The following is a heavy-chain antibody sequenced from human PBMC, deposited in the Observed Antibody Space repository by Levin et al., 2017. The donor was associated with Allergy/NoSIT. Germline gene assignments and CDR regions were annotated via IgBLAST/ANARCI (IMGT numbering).Heavy chain of an antibody. V-gene: IGHV4-59*01. CDR2: ISYSGIT. J-gene: IGHJ4*02. D-gene: IGHD3-10*01. CDR3: VRAPNRYGTGSLYIAEY. CDR1: GGSISPYY. Sequence: SETLSLTCTVSGGSISPYYWSWIRQPPGKGLEWIGYISYSGITNYNPSLKSRVTISVDTSKNHFSLNLNSVTAADTAMYYCVRAPNRYGTGSLYIAEYWGQGTLVTVSS.